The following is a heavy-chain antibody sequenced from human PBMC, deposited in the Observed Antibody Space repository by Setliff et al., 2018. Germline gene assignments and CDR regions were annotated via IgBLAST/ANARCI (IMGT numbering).Heavy chain of an antibody. CDR1: GYTFTDYY. V-gene: IGHV1-69-2*01. D-gene: IGHD3-10*01. J-gene: IGHJ4*02. CDR3: TTGLRHGVPYFDL. CDR2: VDPEDGHT. Sequence: ASVKVSCKASGYTFTDYYMHWVQQAPGKGLEWMGRVDPEDGHTKYAEKFQGRITIGADMSLDIAHMELGSLTSEDTAVYYCTTGLRHGVPYFDLWGQGTLVTVSS.